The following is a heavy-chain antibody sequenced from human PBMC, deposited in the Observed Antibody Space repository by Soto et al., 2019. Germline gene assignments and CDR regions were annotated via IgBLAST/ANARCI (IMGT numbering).Heavy chain of an antibody. CDR3: ARHVVRGDLAFDD. D-gene: IGHD3-10*01. CDR2: IYYSGST. Sequence: PSETLSLTCTVSGGSISSYYWSWIRQPPGKGLEWIGYIYYSGSTNYNPSLKSRVTISVDTSKNQFSLKLSSVTAADTAVYYCARHVVRGDLAFDDWGQGTLVNVSS. V-gene: IGHV4-59*08. CDR1: GGSISSYY. J-gene: IGHJ4*02.